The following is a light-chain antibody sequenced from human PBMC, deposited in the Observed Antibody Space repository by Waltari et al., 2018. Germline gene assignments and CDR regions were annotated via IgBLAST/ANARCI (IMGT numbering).Light chain of an antibody. CDR2: KVS. J-gene: IGKJ1*01. CDR1: QSLVHSDGNTY. Sequence: DVVMTQSPLSLHITLGQPASISCGSSQSLVHSDGNTYLNWFPQRPGQSPRRLIYKVSNRDSGVPDRFSGSGSGTDFTLKISRVEAEDVGVYYCMQGTHWPWTFGQGTKVEIK. CDR3: MQGTHWPWT. V-gene: IGKV2-30*02.